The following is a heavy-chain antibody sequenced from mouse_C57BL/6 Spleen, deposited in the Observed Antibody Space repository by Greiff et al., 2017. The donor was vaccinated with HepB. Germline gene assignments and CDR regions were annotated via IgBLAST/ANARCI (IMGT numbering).Heavy chain of an antibody. D-gene: IGHD2-5*01. CDR1: GYTFTDYN. V-gene: IGHV1-18*01. Sequence: EVKVVESGPELVKPGASVKIPCKASGYTFTDYNMDWVKQSHGKSLEWIGDINPNNGGTIYNQKFKGKATLTVDKSSSTAYMELRSLTSEDTAVYYCARRGAYYSNYDAMDYWGQGTSVTVSS. CDR2: INPNNGGT. J-gene: IGHJ4*01. CDR3: ARRGAYYSNYDAMDY.